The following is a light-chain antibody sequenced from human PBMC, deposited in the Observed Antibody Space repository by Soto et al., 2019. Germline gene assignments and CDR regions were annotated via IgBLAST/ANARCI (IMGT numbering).Light chain of an antibody. CDR2: EVT. V-gene: IGLV2-8*01. Sequence: QSALTQPPSASGSPGQSVTISCTGTSSNVGAYNYVSWYQQHAGKAPKLVIYEVTKRPSGVPDRFSGSKSANTASLTVSGLQAEDEADYYCSSFESSNTLVFGGGTKLTVL. J-gene: IGLJ3*02. CDR1: SSNVGAYNY. CDR3: SSFESSNTLV.